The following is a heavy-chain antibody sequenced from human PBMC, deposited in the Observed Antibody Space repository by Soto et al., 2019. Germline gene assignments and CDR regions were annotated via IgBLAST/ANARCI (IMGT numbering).Heavy chain of an antibody. Sequence: APLKLSCTPSGYTFTSYGSICVRPAPGQGLEWIGWISAYNGNTNYAQKLQGRVTMTTDTSTSTAYMELRSLRSDDTAVYYCARGRVYDFWSGFVNYYYGMDVWGQGTTVNVSS. J-gene: IGHJ6*02. CDR1: GYTFTSYG. CDR3: ARGRVYDFWSGFVNYYYGMDV. V-gene: IGHV1-18*04. D-gene: IGHD3-3*01. CDR2: ISAYNGNT.